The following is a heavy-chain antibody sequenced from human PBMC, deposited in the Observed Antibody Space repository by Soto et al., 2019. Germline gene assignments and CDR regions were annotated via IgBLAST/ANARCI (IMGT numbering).Heavy chain of an antibody. D-gene: IGHD1-26*01. CDR3: AKGVTSGSYFTAFDI. V-gene: IGHV3-23*01. J-gene: IGHJ3*02. CDR1: GFTFSSYA. Sequence: PGGSLRLSCAASGFTFSSYAMSWDRQAPGKGLEWVSAISGSGGSTYYADSVKGRFTISRDNSKNTLYLRMNSLRAEDTAVYYCAKGVTSGSYFTAFDIWGQGTMVTVSS. CDR2: ISGSGGST.